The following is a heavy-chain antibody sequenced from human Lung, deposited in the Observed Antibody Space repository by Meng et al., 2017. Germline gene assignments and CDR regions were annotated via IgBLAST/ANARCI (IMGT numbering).Heavy chain of an antibody. J-gene: IGHJ4*02. V-gene: IGHV4-34*01. CDR2: INHSGST. CDR3: ARGPTTMAHDFDY. CDR1: GGSFSDYS. Sequence: QVPLQEWGVGRLKPSGTLSLTCVVPGGSFSDYSWSWIRQPPGKGLEWIGEINHSGSTNYNPSLESRATISVDTSQNNLSLKLSSVTAADSAVYYCARGPTTMAHDFDYWGQGTLVTVSS. D-gene: IGHD4-11*01.